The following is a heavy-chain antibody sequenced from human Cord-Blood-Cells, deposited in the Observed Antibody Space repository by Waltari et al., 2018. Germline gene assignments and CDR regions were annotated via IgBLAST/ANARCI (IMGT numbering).Heavy chain of an antibody. V-gene: IGHV4-38-2*01. CDR2: IYHSGST. CDR3: ARVDDCWSGYAFDY. D-gene: IGHD3-3*01. Sequence: QVQLQESGPGLVKPSETLSLTCAVSGYSISSGYYWGWIRQPPGKGLEWIGSIYHSGSTYYTPSRKSRVTISVDTSKNRFSRKLGSVTAADTAVYYCARVDDCWSGYAFDYWGQGTLVTVSS. J-gene: IGHJ4*02. CDR1: GYSISSGYY.